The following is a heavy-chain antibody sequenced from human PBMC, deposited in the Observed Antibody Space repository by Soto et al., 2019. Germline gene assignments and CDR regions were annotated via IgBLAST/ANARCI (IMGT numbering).Heavy chain of an antibody. D-gene: IGHD2-15*01. CDR1: GGSISSGGYY. J-gene: IGHJ6*02. Sequence: PSETLSLTCTVSGGSISSGGYYWSWIRQHPGKGLEWIGYIYYSGSTYYNPSLKSRVTISVDTSKNQFSLKLSSVTAADTAVYYCARVSDFQYCSGGSCYPSMGGAPYYYYGMDVWGQGTTVTVSS. CDR2: IYYSGST. V-gene: IGHV4-31*03. CDR3: ARVSDFQYCSGGSCYPSMGGAPYYYYGMDV.